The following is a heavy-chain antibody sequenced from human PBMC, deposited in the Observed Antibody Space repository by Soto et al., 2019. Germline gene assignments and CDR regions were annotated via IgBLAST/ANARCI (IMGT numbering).Heavy chain of an antibody. V-gene: IGHV4-4*02. CDR2: IYHSGST. CDR3: ARARGSGYYWGPYFDY. J-gene: IGHJ4*02. CDR1: GGSISSSNW. Sequence: SETLSLTCAVSGGSISSSNWWSWVRQPPGKGLEWIGEIYHSGSTNYNPSLKSRVTISVDKSKNQFSLKLSSVTAADTAVYYCARARGSGYYWGPYFDYWGQGTLVTVSS. D-gene: IGHD3-22*01.